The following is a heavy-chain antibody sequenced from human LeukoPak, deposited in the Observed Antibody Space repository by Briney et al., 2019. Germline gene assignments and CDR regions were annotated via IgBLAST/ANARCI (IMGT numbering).Heavy chain of an antibody. CDR2: IYHSGST. CDR3: ARSSSSPRLDY. V-gene: IGHV4-31*02. CDR1: RGSISSGAYY. J-gene: IGHJ4*02. Sequence: SQTLSLTWTVSRGSISSGAYYWSWIRQHPGKGLEWLGYIYHSGSTYYNPSLESRISISLDTSKNQFSLKLSSVTAADTAVYYCARSSSSPRLDYWGQGTLVTVSS. D-gene: IGHD6-6*01.